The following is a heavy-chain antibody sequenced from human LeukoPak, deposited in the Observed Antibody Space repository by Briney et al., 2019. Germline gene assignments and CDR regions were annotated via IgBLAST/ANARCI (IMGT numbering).Heavy chain of an antibody. V-gene: IGHV3-74*01. CDR1: GFTFSSYW. CDR3: ARDRKQRLTLDV. J-gene: IGHJ6*04. CDR2: INSDGSST. Sequence: GGSLRLSCAASGFTFSSYWMHWVRHAPGKGLVWVSRINSDGSSTSYADSVKGRFTISRDNAKNTLYLQMNSLRAEDTAVYYCARDRKQRLTLDVWGKGTTVTVSS. D-gene: IGHD6-25*01.